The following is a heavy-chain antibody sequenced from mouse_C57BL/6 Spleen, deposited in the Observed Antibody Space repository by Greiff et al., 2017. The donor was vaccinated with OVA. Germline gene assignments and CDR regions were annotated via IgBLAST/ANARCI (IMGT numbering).Heavy chain of an antibody. J-gene: IGHJ2*01. CDR2: ISSGGSYT. D-gene: IGHD2-1*01. CDR1: GSTFSSYG. V-gene: IGHV5-6*02. CDR3: ARRGNYNDYFDY. Sequence: EVKLVESGGDLVKPGGSLKLSCAASGSTFSSYGMSWVRQTPDKRLEWVATISSGGSYTNYPDSVKGRFTISRDNAKNTLYHQMSSLKSEDTAMYYCARRGNYNDYFDYWGQGTTLTVSS.